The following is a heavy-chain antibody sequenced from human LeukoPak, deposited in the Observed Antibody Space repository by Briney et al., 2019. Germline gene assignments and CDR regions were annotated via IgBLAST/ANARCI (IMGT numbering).Heavy chain of an antibody. J-gene: IGHJ6*02. V-gene: IGHV3-11*01. Sequence: GGSLRLSCAASGFTFSDYYMSWIRQAPGKGLEWVSYISSSGSTIYYADSVKGRFTISRDNAKNSLYLQMNSLRAEDTAVYYCARIRSSGYYYVSHYYGMDVWGQGTTVTVSS. D-gene: IGHD3-22*01. CDR1: GFTFSDYY. CDR2: ISSSGSTI. CDR3: ARIRSSGYYYVSHYYGMDV.